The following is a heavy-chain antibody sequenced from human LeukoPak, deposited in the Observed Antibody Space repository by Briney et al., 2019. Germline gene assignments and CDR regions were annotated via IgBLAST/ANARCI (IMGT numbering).Heavy chain of an antibody. CDR1: GFTFSSYG. Sequence: GGSLRLSCAASGFTFSSYGIHWDRQAPGKGLEWVAFIRYDGSDKYYADSERGRFTISRDNSKNTLYLQMNSLRAEDTAVYYCAKDPHYYGSGSYYKAVDYWGQGTLVTVSS. CDR3: AKDPHYYGSGSYYKAVDY. V-gene: IGHV3-30*02. CDR2: IRYDGSDK. J-gene: IGHJ4*02. D-gene: IGHD3-10*01.